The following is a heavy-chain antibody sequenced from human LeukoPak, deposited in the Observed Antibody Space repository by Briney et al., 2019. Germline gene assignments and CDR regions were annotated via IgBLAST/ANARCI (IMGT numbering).Heavy chain of an antibody. CDR2: IYYSGST. V-gene: IGHV4-39*01. J-gene: IGHJ6*03. D-gene: IGHD6-6*01. CDR1: GGSISSSSYY. Sequence: SETLSLTCTVSGGSISSSSYYWGWIRQPPGKGLEWIGSIYYSGSTYYNPSLKSRVTISVDTSKNQFSLKLSSVTAADTAVYYCATEIAARSYYYHYMDVWGKGTTVTVSS. CDR3: ATEIAARSYYYHYMDV.